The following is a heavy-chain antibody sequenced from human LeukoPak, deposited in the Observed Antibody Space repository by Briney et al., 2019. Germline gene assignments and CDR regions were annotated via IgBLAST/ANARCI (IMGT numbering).Heavy chain of an antibody. D-gene: IGHD6-13*01. J-gene: IGHJ3*02. CDR2: IYHSGST. Sequence: SETLSLTCTVSGSSMSSDYYWGWIRQPPGKGLEWIGEIYHSGSTNYNPSLKSRVTISVDKSKNQFSLKLSSVTAADTAVYYCARAFSSSWYFLAFDIWGQGTMVTVSS. CDR1: GSSMSSDYY. CDR3: ARAFSSSWYFLAFDI. V-gene: IGHV4-38-2*02.